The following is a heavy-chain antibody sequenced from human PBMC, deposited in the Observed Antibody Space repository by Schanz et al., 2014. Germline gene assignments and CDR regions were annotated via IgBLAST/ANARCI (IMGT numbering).Heavy chain of an antibody. Sequence: QVRLVESGGGVVQPGRSLRLSCAASGFTLSSYGMHWVRQAPGKGLEWVAFINSDGTKRFYADSVKSRFTISRDNSKNTVYLQMNSLRPEDTAVYYCAKYRGYYRVSGSYRELEYWGQGTLVTVSS. V-gene: IGHV3-30*18. CDR1: GFTLSSYG. CDR2: INSDGTKR. J-gene: IGHJ4*02. CDR3: AKYRGYYRVSGSYRELEY. D-gene: IGHD3-10*01.